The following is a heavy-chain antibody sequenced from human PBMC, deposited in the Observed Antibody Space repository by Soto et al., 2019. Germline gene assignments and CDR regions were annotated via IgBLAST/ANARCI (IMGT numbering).Heavy chain of an antibody. CDR1: GFTFSSYA. J-gene: IGHJ3*02. Sequence: GGSLRLSCAASGFTFSSYAMSWVRQTPGKGLEWVSAISGSGGSTYYADSVKGRFTISRDNSKNTLYLQMNSLRAEDTAVYYCAKATQYQLPPGNAFDIWGQGTMVTVSS. CDR3: AKATQYQLPPGNAFDI. CDR2: ISGSGGST. D-gene: IGHD2-2*01. V-gene: IGHV3-23*01.